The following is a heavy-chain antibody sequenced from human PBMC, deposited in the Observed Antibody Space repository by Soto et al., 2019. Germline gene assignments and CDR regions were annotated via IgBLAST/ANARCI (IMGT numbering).Heavy chain of an antibody. CDR2: IGSSGTTT. CDR1: GFTFSAFG. J-gene: IGHJ4*02. V-gene: IGHV3-23*01. Sequence: EVQLLESGGGLVQPGGSLRLSCAASGFTFSAFGMTWVRQAPGKGLEWVSSIGSSGTTTYYADSVKGRFTISRDNSKNTLFLQTNSLRVEDTAGYYCAKLITGTTSYWGQGTLVTVSS. CDR3: AKLITGTTSY. D-gene: IGHD1-7*01.